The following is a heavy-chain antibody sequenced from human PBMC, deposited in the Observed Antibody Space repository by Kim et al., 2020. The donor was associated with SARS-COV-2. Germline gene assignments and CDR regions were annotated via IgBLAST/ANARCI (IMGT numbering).Heavy chain of an antibody. Sequence: NTKDSQTFQGRVTITRDTSESTAYMELSSLRSEDTAVYYCARGPDDAFDIWGQGTMVTVSS. CDR2: NT. V-gene: IGHV1-3*01. CDR3: ARGPDDAFDI. J-gene: IGHJ3*02.